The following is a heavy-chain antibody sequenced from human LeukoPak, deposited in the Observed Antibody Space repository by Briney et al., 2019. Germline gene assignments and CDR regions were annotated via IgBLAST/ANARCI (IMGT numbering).Heavy chain of an antibody. Sequence: PSETLSLTCTVYGGSFSGYYWSWIRQPPGKGLEWIGEINHSGSTNYNPSLKSRVTISVDASKNQFSLKLSSVTAADTAVYYCAREGENPYDSSGYYSSGYNYWGQGTLVTVSS. CDR1: GGSFSGYY. V-gene: IGHV4-34*01. CDR2: INHSGST. D-gene: IGHD3-22*01. CDR3: AREGENPYDSSGYYSSGYNY. J-gene: IGHJ4*02.